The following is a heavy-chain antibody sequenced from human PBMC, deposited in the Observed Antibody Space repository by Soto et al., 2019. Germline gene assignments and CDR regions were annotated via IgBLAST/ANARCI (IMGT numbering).Heavy chain of an antibody. Sequence: SETLSLTCTVSGGSISSSSYYWGWIRQPPGKGLEWIGSIYYSGSTYYNPSLKSRVTISVDTSKNQFSLKLSSVTAADTAVYYCARHSLITMLDYWGQGTLVTVSS. V-gene: IGHV4-39*01. CDR2: IYYSGST. J-gene: IGHJ4*02. CDR1: GGSISSSSYY. D-gene: IGHD3-10*01. CDR3: ARHSLITMLDY.